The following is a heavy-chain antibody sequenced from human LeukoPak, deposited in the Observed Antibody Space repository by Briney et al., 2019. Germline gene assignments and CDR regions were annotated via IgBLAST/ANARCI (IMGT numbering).Heavy chain of an antibody. Sequence: SSETLSLTCTVSGYSISNGYYWGWMRQPPGKGLEWIGSIYHSGRTHYNPSLKSRVIISVDTSKNQFSLKLSSVTAADTAVYYCARVYYSSSYDYWYFDLWGRGTLVTVSS. CDR3: ARVYYSSSYDYWYFDL. CDR2: IYHSGRT. D-gene: IGHD6-13*01. V-gene: IGHV4-38-2*02. J-gene: IGHJ2*01. CDR1: GYSISNGYY.